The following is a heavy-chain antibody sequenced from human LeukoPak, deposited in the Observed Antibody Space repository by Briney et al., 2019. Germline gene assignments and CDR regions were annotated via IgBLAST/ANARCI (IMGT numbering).Heavy chain of an antibody. D-gene: IGHD1-26*01. V-gene: IGHV3-23*01. J-gene: IGHJ4*02. Sequence: GRSLSLSCAAAGFTFSIHAMNWVRQAPGKGLEWVAAITFGGGSTYYADSMKGRFTISRDTSKNTTFLQMNSLRADDAAVYYCAKVGGTSDFDYWGQGTLVSVSS. CDR1: GFTFSIHA. CDR2: ITFGGGST. CDR3: AKVGGTSDFDY.